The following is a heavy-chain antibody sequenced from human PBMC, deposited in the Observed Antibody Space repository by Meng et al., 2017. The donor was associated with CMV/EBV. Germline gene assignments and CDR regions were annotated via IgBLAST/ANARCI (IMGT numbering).Heavy chain of an antibody. Sequence: ASVKVSCKASGYTFTSYYIHWVRQAPGQGLEWIGWIDPNSVATNYAQKFQGRVTLTRDTSISTSYMELSRLKSDDTAVYYCARGGWLEVVITEPDYWGQGTLVTVSS. CDR1: GYTFTSYY. CDR2: IDPNSVAT. CDR3: ARGGWLEVVITEPDY. D-gene: IGHD3-22*01. V-gene: IGHV1-2*02. J-gene: IGHJ4*02.